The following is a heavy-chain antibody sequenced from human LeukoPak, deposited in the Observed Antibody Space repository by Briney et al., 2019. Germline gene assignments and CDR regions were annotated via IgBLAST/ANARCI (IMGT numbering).Heavy chain of an antibody. CDR2: LYYSGNT. CDR3: ARIYGSGSCNDY. CDR1: GGSISSSTYY. J-gene: IGHJ4*02. Sequence: SETLSLTCSVSGGSISSSTYYWGWIRQPPGKGLEWIGSLYYSGNTYYNPSLKSRITISVDTSKNQFSLKLSSVTAADTAVYYCARIYGSGSCNDYWGQGTLVTVSS. V-gene: IGHV4-39*01. D-gene: IGHD3-10*01.